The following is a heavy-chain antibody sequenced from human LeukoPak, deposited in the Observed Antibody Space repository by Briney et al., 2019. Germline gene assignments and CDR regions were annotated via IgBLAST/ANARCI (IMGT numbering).Heavy chain of an antibody. CDR3: ARVRIAARGWFDP. CDR1: GYTFTSYD. D-gene: IGHD6-13*01. CDR2: KNPNSGNT. V-gene: IGHV1-8*01. Sequence: ASVKVSCKASGYTFTSYDINWVRQATGQGLEWMGWKNPNSGNTGYAQKFQGRVTMTRNTSISTAYMELSSLRSEDTAVYYCARVRIAARGWFDPWGQGTLVTVSS. J-gene: IGHJ5*02.